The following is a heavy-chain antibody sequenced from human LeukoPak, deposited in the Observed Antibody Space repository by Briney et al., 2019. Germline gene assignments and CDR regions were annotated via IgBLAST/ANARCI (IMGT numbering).Heavy chain of an antibody. J-gene: IGHJ2*01. Sequence: PSETLSLTCTVSGGSINSNDWWSWVRQPPGKGLEWIGEISHTGNTNYNPSFKSRVTISIDKSKNQFSLKLTSATAADTALYYCARDVQPVGGIIWHFDLWGRGTLVTVSS. CDR1: GGSINSNDW. V-gene: IGHV4-4*02. CDR2: ISHTGNT. D-gene: IGHD6-19*01. CDR3: ARDVQPVGGIIWHFDL.